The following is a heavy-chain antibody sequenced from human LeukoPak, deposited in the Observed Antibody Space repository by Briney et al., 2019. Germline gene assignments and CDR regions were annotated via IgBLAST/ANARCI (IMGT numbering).Heavy chain of an antibody. D-gene: IGHD3-3*01. CDR1: GFTFSSYS. CDR2: ISSSSSTI. J-gene: IGHJ4*02. V-gene: IGHV3-48*01. Sequence: GGSLRLSCAASGFTFSSYSMNWVRQAPGKGLEWVSYISSSSSTIYYADSVKGRFTISRDNAKNSLYLQMNSLRAEDTAVYYCARDQSTGYYDFWSGYYPFDYWGQGTLVTVSS. CDR3: ARDQSTGYYDFWSGYYPFDY.